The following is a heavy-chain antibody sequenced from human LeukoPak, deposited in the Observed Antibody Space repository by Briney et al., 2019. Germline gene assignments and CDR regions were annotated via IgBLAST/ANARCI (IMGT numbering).Heavy chain of an antibody. Sequence: PGGSLRLSCAASGFTFSSYAMHWVRQAPGKGLEWVAVISYDGSNKYYADSVKGRFTISRDSSKNTLYLQMNSLRAEDTAVYYCAKDIGRFLEWSTYYYMDVWGKGTTVTVSS. J-gene: IGHJ6*03. V-gene: IGHV3-30-3*01. CDR3: AKDIGRFLEWSTYYYMDV. D-gene: IGHD3-3*01. CDR1: GFTFSSYA. CDR2: ISYDGSNK.